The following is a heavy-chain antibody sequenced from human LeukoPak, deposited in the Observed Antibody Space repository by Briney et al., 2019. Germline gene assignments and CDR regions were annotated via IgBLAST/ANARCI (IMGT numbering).Heavy chain of an antibody. V-gene: IGHV1-24*01. Sequence: ASVKVPCKVSGYTLTELSMHWVRQAPGKGLEWMGGFDPEDGETIYAQKFQGRVTMTEDTSTDTAYMELSSLRSEDTAVYYCATSQVRSSWYFWYYWGQGTLVTVSS. CDR2: FDPEDGET. CDR1: GYTLTELS. CDR3: ATSQVRSSWYFWYY. D-gene: IGHD6-13*01. J-gene: IGHJ4*02.